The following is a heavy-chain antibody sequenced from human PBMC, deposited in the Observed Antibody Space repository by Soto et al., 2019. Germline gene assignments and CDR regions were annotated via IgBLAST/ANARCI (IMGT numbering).Heavy chain of an antibody. CDR3: ARVPSP. J-gene: IGHJ5*02. CDR2: IYHSGST. CDR1: GGSISSGGYS. V-gene: IGHV4-30-2*01. Sequence: QLQLQESGSGLVKPSQTLSFTCAVSGGSISSGGYSWGWIRQPPRKGLEWIGYIYHSGSTYYNPSLKSRVTISVDRSKNQFTLKLSSVTAADTAVYYWARVPSPWGQGTLVTVSS.